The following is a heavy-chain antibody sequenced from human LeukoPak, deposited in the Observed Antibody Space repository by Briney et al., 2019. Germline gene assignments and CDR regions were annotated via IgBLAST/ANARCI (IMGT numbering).Heavy chain of an antibody. CDR3: AKEIWPTVTTPGHTYFDY. J-gene: IGHJ4*02. Sequence: GGSLRLSCAASGFTLSTYAMSWVRQTPGKGLEWVAATSSSDAGTYHADSVKGRFTISRDNSRNTLYLQINSLRAEDTAVYYCAKEIWPTVTTPGHTYFDYWGQGTLVTVSS. D-gene: IGHD4-17*01. CDR1: GFTLSTYA. V-gene: IGHV3-23*01. CDR2: TSSSDAGT.